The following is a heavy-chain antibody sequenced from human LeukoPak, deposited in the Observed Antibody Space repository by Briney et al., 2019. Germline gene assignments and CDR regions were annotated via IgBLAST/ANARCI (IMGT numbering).Heavy chain of an antibody. Sequence: SETLSLTCAVYGGSFSGYYWSWIRQPPGKGLEWIGEINHSGSTNYNPSLKSRVTISVDTSKNQFSLKLSSVTAADTAVYYCARGYQLLDCWGQGTLVTVSS. CDR3: ARGYQLLDC. CDR2: INHSGST. CDR1: GGSFSGYY. V-gene: IGHV4-34*01. D-gene: IGHD2-2*01. J-gene: IGHJ4*02.